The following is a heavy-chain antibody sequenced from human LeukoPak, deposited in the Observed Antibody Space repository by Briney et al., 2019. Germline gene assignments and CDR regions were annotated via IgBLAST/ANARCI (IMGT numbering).Heavy chain of an antibody. CDR2: INHSGST. Sequence: SETLSLTCAVYGGSFSGYYWSWIRQPPGKGLEWIGEINHSGSTNYNPSLKSRVTISVDTSKNQFSLKLSSVTAADTAVYYCARRPPTYYYDSSGYSAWGQGTLVTVSS. J-gene: IGHJ5*02. V-gene: IGHV4-34*01. CDR1: GGSFSGYY. D-gene: IGHD3-22*01. CDR3: ARRPPTYYYDSSGYSA.